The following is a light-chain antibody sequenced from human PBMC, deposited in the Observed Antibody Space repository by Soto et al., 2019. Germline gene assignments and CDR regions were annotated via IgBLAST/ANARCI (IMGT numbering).Light chain of an antibody. CDR3: QQYGSSPVT. CDR2: GAS. V-gene: IGKV3-20*01. Sequence: EIVLTQSPGTLSLSPGERATLSCRASQSVSSSYLAWYQQKPGQAPRLLIYGASSRATGIPYRFSGSGSGTDFTHTISRLEPEDFAVYYCQQYGSSPVTFGQGTNVEIK. CDR1: QSVSSSY. J-gene: IGKJ1*01.